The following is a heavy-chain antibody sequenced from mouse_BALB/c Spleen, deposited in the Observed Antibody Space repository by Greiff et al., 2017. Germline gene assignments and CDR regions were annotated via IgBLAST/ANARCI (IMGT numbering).Heavy chain of an antibody. D-gene: IGHD2-10*01. J-gene: IGHJ2*01. Sequence: EVQLMESGGGLVQPGGSLKLSCAASGFTFSSYGMSWVRQTPDKRLELVATINSNGGSTYYPDSVKGRFTISRDNAKNTLYLQMSSLKSEDTAMYYCAREGAYYGNDYWGQGTTLTVSS. CDR3: AREGAYYGNDY. CDR1: GFTFSSYG. V-gene: IGHV5-6-3*01. CDR2: INSNGGST.